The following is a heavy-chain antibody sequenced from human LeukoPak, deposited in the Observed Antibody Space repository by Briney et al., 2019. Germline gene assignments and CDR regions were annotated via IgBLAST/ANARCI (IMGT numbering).Heavy chain of an antibody. CDR1: GLIFSGYE. Sequence: SGGSLRLSCAASGLIFSGYEMNWVRQAPGKGLAWVSSINGSGARTFYADSVKGRFTISRDISKNMVYLQMNSLRAEDTALYYCAKDGAPAGSGGWLGGFDIWGQGTMVTVSS. D-gene: IGHD6-19*01. V-gene: IGHV3-23*01. CDR2: INGSGART. J-gene: IGHJ3*02. CDR3: AKDGAPAGSGGWLGGFDI.